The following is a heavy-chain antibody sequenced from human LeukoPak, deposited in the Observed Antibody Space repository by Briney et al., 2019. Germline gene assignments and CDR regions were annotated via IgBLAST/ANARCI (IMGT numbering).Heavy chain of an antibody. J-gene: IGHJ4*02. CDR2: IYRDGKT. Sequence: GGSLRLSCAASGFSVSSSYMNWVRQAPGKGLEWVSIIYRDGKTYYADYVKGRFTISRDNAKNTLYLQVNNLRAEDTAVYYCARGPNSNWSGLDFWGQGTLLTVSP. V-gene: IGHV3-53*01. CDR1: GFSVSSSY. D-gene: IGHD6-6*01. CDR3: ARGPNSNWSGLDF.